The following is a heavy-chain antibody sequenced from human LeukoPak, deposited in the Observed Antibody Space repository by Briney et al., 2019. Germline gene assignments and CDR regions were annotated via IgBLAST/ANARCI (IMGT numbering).Heavy chain of an antibody. CDR3: ARVSPVRFLEWSIPYYYYGMDV. V-gene: IGHV4-31*03. Sequence: PSQTLSLTCTVSGGSISSGGYYWSWIRQHPGKGLEWIGYIYYSGSTYYNPSLKSRVTISVDTSKNQFSLKLSSVTAADTAVYYCARVSPVRFLEWSIPYYYYGMDVWGQGTTVTVSS. CDR2: IYYSGST. D-gene: IGHD3-3*01. J-gene: IGHJ6*02. CDR1: GGSISSGGYY.